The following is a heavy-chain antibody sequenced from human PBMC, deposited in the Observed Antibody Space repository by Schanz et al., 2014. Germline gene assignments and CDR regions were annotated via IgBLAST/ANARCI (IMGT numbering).Heavy chain of an antibody. CDR3: ARDSLRGATGGYGMDV. CDR1: GVSISSGTYY. Sequence: QVQLQESGPGLVKPSQTLSLTCIVSGVSISSGTYYWSWLRQPAGKGLEWIGRIYTSGSTYYNPSLKSQVTISVDRSKNLFSLNVRSVTAADTAVYYCARDSLRGATGGYGMDVWGQGTLVTVSS. CDR2: IYTSGST. D-gene: IGHD2-8*02. J-gene: IGHJ6*02. V-gene: IGHV4-61*02.